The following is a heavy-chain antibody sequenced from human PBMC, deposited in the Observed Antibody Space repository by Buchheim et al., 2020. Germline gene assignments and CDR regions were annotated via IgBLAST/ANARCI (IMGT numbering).Heavy chain of an antibody. Sequence: QVQLVQSGAEVKKPGASVKVSCKASGYTFTSYDLNWVRQATGQGLEWMGWMNPNSGNTGYAQKFQGRVTMTRDNSISTAYMELSSLRSEDTAVYYCATYSVGPGNYYYYGMDVWGQGTT. D-gene: IGHD3-9*01. CDR2: MNPNSGNT. CDR1: GYTFTSYD. J-gene: IGHJ6*02. CDR3: ATYSVGPGNYYYYGMDV. V-gene: IGHV1-8*01.